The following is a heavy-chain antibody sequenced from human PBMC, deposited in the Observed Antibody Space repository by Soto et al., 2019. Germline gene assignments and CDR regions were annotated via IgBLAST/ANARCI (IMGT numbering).Heavy chain of an antibody. CDR2: IYISGST. J-gene: IGHJ4*02. Sequence: PSETLSLTCTVSGGSISSSSSYYWGWIRQPPGKGLEWIGYIYISGSTNYNSSLESRVTISADTPKNQFSLKLNSVTAADTAVYYCARVNYCSSSSCYWFDYWGQGRLVTVSS. CDR3: ARVNYCSSSSCYWFDY. CDR1: GGSISSSSSYY. D-gene: IGHD2-2*01. V-gene: IGHV4-61*05.